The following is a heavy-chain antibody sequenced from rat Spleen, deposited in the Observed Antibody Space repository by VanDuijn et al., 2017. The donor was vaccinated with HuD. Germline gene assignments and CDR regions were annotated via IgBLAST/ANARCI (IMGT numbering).Heavy chain of an antibody. CDR2: IWTGGDT. CDR3: ARGGNGPKDYYFDY. D-gene: IGHD1-7*01. V-gene: IGHV2-30*01. J-gene: IGHJ2*01. Sequence: QVQLKESGPGLVQPSQTLSLTCTVSGFSLTSYNVHWVRQPPGKGLEWMGMIWTGGDTDYNSALKSRLSITRDTAKSQVFLRMDSLQNEDIATYYCARGGNGPKDYYFDYWGQGVTVTVSS. CDR1: GFSLTSYN.